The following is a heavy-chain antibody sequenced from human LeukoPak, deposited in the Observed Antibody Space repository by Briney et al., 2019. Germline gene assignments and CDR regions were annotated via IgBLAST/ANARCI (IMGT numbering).Heavy chain of an antibody. J-gene: IGHJ4*02. Sequence: GGSLRLSCAASGFTFSSYWMSWVRQAPGKGLEWVANIKQDGSEKYYVDSVKGRFIISRDNSKNTLYLQMNSLRAEDTAVYYCARDLRSYYDSSGQFDYWGQGTLVTVSS. D-gene: IGHD3-22*01. CDR2: IKQDGSEK. CDR1: GFTFSSYW. V-gene: IGHV3-7*01. CDR3: ARDLRSYYDSSGQFDY.